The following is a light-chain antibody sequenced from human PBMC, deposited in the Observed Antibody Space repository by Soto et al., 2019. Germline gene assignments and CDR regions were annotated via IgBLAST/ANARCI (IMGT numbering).Light chain of an antibody. Sequence: DIVLTQSPGTLSLSPGDRALLSCGASESVASPYVAWYQQKPGLPPRLLVSATSSRATGIPDRFRGSGSGRDFTPSISRLEPEDSALYFCQQYSNSPITCGQGTRLEIK. CDR3: QQYSNSPIT. V-gene: IGKV3-20*01. CDR1: ESVASPY. CDR2: ATS. J-gene: IGKJ5*01.